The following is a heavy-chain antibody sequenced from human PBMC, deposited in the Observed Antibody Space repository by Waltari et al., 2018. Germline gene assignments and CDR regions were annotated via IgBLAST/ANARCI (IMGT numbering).Heavy chain of an antibody. D-gene: IGHD2-21*01. Sequence: QVQLQQWGAGLLKPSETLSLTCAVYGGSFSGYYWSWIRQPPGKGLEWSGEINHSGSTTYTPSLKSRVTISVDTSKTQFSLNLSSVTAADTSVYYCARDYRICGGDCYRYYYYYYMDVWGKGTTVTVSS. CDR2: INHSGST. V-gene: IGHV4-34*01. J-gene: IGHJ6*03. CDR3: ARDYRICGGDCYRYYYYYYMDV. CDR1: GGSFSGYY.